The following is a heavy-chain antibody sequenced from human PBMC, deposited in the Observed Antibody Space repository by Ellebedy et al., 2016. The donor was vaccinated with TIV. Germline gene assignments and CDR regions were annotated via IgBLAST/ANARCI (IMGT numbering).Heavy chain of an antibody. CDR1: GFTFRNYG. D-gene: IGHD6-13*01. CDR2: ISSDGSNQ. J-gene: IGHJ2*01. CDR3: AKDNSRNWNWYFDL. Sequence: PGGSLRLSCAASGFTFRNYGMHWVRQAPGQGLEWVAVISSDGSNQYYADAVKGRFTISRDNSKNTLYLQKNSLGAEDTAVYYCAKDNSRNWNWYFDLWGRGTLVTVSS. V-gene: IGHV3-30*18.